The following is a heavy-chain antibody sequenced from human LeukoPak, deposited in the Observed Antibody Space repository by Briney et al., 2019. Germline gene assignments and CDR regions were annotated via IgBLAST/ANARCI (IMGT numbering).Heavy chain of an antibody. J-gene: IGHJ4*02. Sequence: SVKVSCKASGGTFSSYTISWVRQAPGQGLEWMGRIIPILGIANYAQKFQGRVTITADKPTSTAYMELSSLRSEDTAVYYCARGSRSSIDYWGQGTLVTVSS. V-gene: IGHV1-69*02. D-gene: IGHD6-6*01. CDR1: GGTFSSYT. CDR2: IIPILGIA. CDR3: ARGSRSSIDY.